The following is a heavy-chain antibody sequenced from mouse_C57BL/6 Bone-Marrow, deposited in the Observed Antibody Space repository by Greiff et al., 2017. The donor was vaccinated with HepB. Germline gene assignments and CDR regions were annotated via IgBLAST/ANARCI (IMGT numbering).Heavy chain of an antibody. J-gene: IGHJ4*01. CDR2: INPSTGGT. CDR1: GYSFTGYY. V-gene: IGHV1-42*01. D-gene: IGHD2-4*01. Sequence: EVMLVESGPELVKPGASVKISCKASGYSFTGYYMNWVKQSPEKSLEWIGEINPSTGGTTYNQKFKAKATLTVDKSSSTAYMQLKSLTSEDSAVYYCARWDYDYDRGNAMDYWGQGTSVTVSS. CDR3: ARWDYDYDRGNAMDY.